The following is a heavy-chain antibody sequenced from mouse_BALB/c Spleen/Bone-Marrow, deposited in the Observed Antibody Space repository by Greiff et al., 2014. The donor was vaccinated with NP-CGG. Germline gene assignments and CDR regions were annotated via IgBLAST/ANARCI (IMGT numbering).Heavy chain of an antibody. D-gene: IGHD2-1*01. CDR2: ISDGGSYT. J-gene: IGHJ3*01. V-gene: IGHV5-4*02. CDR1: GFTFSDYY. Sequence: DVKLEESGGGLLKPGGSLKLSCAASGFTFSDYYMYWVRQTPEKRLEWVATISDGGSYTYYPDSVKGRFTIYRDNAKNNLYPQMSSLKSEDTAMYYCARDGNYAYWGQGTLVTVSA. CDR3: ARDGNYAY.